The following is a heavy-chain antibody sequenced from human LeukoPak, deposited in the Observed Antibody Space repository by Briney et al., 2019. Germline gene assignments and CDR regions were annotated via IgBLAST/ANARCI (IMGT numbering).Heavy chain of an antibody. V-gene: IGHV1-18*01. J-gene: IGHJ4*02. Sequence: ASVKVSCTASGYTFTSYGISWVRQAPGQGLEWMGWISAYNGNTNYAQKLQGRVTMTTDTSTSTAYMELRSLRSDDTAVYYCARVSTYYYGSGRYRNFDYWGQGTLVTVSS. CDR2: ISAYNGNT. D-gene: IGHD3-10*01. CDR1: GYTFTSYG. CDR3: ARVSTYYYGSGRYRNFDY.